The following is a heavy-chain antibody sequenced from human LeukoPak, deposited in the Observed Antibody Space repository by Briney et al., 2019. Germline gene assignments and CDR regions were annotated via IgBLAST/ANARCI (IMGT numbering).Heavy chain of an antibody. CDR1: GFTLSNSW. D-gene: IGHD1-26*01. Sequence: GGSLRLSCAASGFTLSNSWMAWVRQAPGKGLEWVANIKQDGSTKHYADSLKDRFTISRDNPKNLLYVQMNSLRADDTAVYYCARDTDGSLDYWGQGILVTVAS. V-gene: IGHV3-7*01. J-gene: IGHJ4*02. CDR3: ARDTDGSLDY. CDR2: IKQDGSTK.